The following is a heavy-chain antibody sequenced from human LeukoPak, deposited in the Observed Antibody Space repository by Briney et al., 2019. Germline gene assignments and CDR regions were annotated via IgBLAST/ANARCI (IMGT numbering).Heavy chain of an antibody. V-gene: IGHV4-59*01. J-gene: IGHJ4*02. CDR2: IYYSGNT. CDR3: ARSTGSTMFIDY. CDR1: GGSISPYY. Sequence: PSETLSLTCTVSGGSISPYYWSWIRQPPGKGLEWLGYIYYSGNTNYNPSLKSRVAISVDTSKNQFSLKLSSVTAADTDVYYCARSTGSTMFIDYWGQGTLVTVSS. D-gene: IGHD3-10*02.